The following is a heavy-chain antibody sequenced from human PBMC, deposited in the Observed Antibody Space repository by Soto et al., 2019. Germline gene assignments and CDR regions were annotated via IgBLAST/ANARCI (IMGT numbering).Heavy chain of an antibody. J-gene: IGHJ4*02. CDR3: AKDLSDTTWTAYSFDS. CDR1: GVTFSSYA. CDR2: ISGSGGST. Sequence: GGSLKLSCASSGVTFSSYAMSGVRQAPGKGLEWVSAISGSGGSTYYADSVKGRFTISRDNSKNTLYLQMNSLRAEDTAVYYSAKDLSDTTWTAYSFDSWAQGTLVTVSS. V-gene: IGHV3-23*01. D-gene: IGHD1-26*01.